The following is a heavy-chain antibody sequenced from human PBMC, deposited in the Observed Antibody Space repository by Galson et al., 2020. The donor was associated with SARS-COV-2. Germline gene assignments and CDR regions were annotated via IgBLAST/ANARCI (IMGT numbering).Heavy chain of an antibody. V-gene: IGHV5-10-1*01. CDR1: GYTFMSHW. J-gene: IGHJ4*02. Sequence: GESLKISCKGSGYTFMSHWISWVRQMPGKGLEWMGRIDPSDSYSNYSPSFQGHVTISADKSISTAYLQWSSLKASDTAIYYCARHASSFHPYFDSWGQGALVTVSS. D-gene: IGHD3-16*01. CDR2: IDPSDSYS. CDR3: ARHASSFHPYFDS.